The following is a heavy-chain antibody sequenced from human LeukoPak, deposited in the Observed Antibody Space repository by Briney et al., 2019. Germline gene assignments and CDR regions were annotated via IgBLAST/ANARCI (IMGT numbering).Heavy chain of an antibody. CDR3: ARGSAAKAVVAATRGFDY. J-gene: IGHJ4*02. Sequence: GGSLRLSCAASGFTVSSNYMSWVRQAPGKGLEWVSVIYSGGSTYYADSVEGRFTISRDNSKNTLYLQMNSLRAEDTAVYYCARGSAAKAVVAATRGFDYWGQGTLVTVSS. CDR1: GFTVSSNY. V-gene: IGHV3-66*01. CDR2: IYSGGST. D-gene: IGHD2-15*01.